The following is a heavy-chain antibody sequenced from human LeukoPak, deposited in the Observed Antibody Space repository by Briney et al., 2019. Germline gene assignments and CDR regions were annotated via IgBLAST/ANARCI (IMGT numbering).Heavy chain of an antibody. D-gene: IGHD6-19*01. Sequence: GASVKVSCKASGYTFTIYGISWVRQAPGQGLEWMGWISCYNGDTNYAQKLQGRVTLSTDTPTTTVYMELRSLRSDDMAVYYCARDPSNTSGWKTWFDNWGQGTPVTVSS. CDR2: ISCYNGDT. V-gene: IGHV1-18*03. CDR3: ARDPSNTSGWKTWFDN. J-gene: IGHJ5*02. CDR1: GYTFTIYG.